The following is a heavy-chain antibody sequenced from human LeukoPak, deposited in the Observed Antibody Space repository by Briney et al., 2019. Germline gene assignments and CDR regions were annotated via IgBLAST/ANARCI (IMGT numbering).Heavy chain of an antibody. D-gene: IGHD2-2*01. Sequence: GGSLRLSCAASGFTFSSYAMSWVRQAPGKRLEWVSAISGGSDNTYYADSVKGRFIISRDNSKNTLYLQMNSLRAEDTAVYYCAKPGYCITTSCPAASWGQGTLVTVSS. CDR3: AKPGYCITTSCPAAS. CDR1: GFTFSSYA. V-gene: IGHV3-23*01. CDR2: ISGGSDNT. J-gene: IGHJ5*02.